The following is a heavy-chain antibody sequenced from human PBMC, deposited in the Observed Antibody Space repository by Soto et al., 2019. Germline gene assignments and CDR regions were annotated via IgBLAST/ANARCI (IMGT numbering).Heavy chain of an antibody. J-gene: IGHJ4*02. CDR3: ASDPNYYDSSGYFGY. CDR1: GGSFSSGSYY. V-gene: IGHV4-61*01. Sequence: SETLSLTCTVSGGSFSSGSYYWSWLRQPPGKGLVWIGYTYYSGSTNYNPSLKSRVTISVDTSKNQFSLKLSSVTAADTAVYYCASDPNYYDSSGYFGYWGQGTLVTVSS. CDR2: TYYSGST. D-gene: IGHD3-22*01.